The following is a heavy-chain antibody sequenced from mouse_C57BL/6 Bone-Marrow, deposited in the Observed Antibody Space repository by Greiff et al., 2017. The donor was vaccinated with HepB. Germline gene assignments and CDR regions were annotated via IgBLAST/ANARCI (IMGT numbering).Heavy chain of an antibody. CDR2: IHPSDSDT. CDR3: AALYDGYYVRFDY. J-gene: IGHJ2*01. CDR1: GYTFTSYW. V-gene: IGHV1-74*01. Sequence: QVQLKQPGAELVKPGASVKVSCKASGYTFTSYWMHWVKQRPGQGLEWIGRIHPSDSDTNYNQKFKGKATLTVDKSSSTAYMQLSSLTSEDSAVYYCAALYDGYYVRFDYWGQGTTLTVSS. D-gene: IGHD2-3*01.